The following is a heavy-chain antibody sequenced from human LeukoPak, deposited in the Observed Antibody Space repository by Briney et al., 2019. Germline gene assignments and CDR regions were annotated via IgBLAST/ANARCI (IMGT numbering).Heavy chain of an antibody. CDR1: GFTFSSYA. Sequence: GGSLRLSCAASGFTFSSYAMHWVRQAPGKGLEWVAVISHEGSYKSYADSVKGRFTISRDNSKNMVYLQLNSLRAEDTAVYYCARTREQWQVLDYWGQGTLVTVSS. CDR2: ISHEGSYK. CDR3: ARTREQWQVLDY. D-gene: IGHD6-19*01. J-gene: IGHJ4*02. V-gene: IGHV3-30*14.